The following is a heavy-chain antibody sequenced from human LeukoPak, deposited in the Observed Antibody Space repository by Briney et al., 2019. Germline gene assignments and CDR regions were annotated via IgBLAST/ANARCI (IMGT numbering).Heavy chain of an antibody. CDR1: GFTFSTYI. CDR3: ARDRLGAGSFDI. V-gene: IGHV3-48*02. CDR2: IHSSSSSI. D-gene: IGHD7-27*01. Sequence: GSVRLSCAASGFTFSTYIMNWVRQAPGKGLEWISYIHSSSSSIYYADSVKGRITISRDNAKNSLYLQMNSLRDEDTAVYFCARDRLGAGSFDIWGQRGMVTDSS. J-gene: IGHJ3*02.